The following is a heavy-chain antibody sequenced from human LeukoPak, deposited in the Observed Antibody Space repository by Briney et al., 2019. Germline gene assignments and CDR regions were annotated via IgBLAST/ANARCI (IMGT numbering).Heavy chain of an antibody. Sequence: GGSLRLSCAASGFTFSSYAMSWVRQAPGKGLEWVSAISGSGGSTYYADPVKGRFTISRDNSKNTLYLQMNSLRAEDTAVYYCASIAAAGTHYSYGMDVWGQGTTVTVSS. J-gene: IGHJ6*02. V-gene: IGHV3-23*01. CDR2: ISGSGGST. D-gene: IGHD6-13*01. CDR3: ASIAAAGTHYSYGMDV. CDR1: GFTFSSYA.